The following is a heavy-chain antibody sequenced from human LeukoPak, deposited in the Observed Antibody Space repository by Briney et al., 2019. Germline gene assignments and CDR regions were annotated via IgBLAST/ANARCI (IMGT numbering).Heavy chain of an antibody. D-gene: IGHD3-10*01. V-gene: IGHV1-2*02. CDR2: INPNSGAS. CDR3: ARGENLWFGELLPILYGMDV. Sequence: ASVKVSCKASRYTFSDYYIYWVRQAPGQGLEWMGWINPNSGASNYAQKLQGRVTMTRDTSISTVYLQLTGLRSDDTAVYYCARGENLWFGELLPILYGMDVWGQGTTVTV. J-gene: IGHJ6*02. CDR1: RYTFSDYY.